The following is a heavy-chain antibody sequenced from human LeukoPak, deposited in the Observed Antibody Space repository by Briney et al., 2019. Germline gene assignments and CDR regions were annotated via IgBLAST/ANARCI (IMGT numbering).Heavy chain of an antibody. CDR3: ARDSDIAVAATFDY. D-gene: IGHD6-19*01. V-gene: IGHV1-18*01. CDR2: ISAYNGNT. J-gene: IGHJ4*02. Sequence: ASVKVSCKASGYTFTSYGISWVRQAPGQGLEWMGWISAYNGNTNYAQKLQGRVTMTTDTSTSTAYMELRSLRSDDTAVYYCARDSDIAVAATFDYGGQGTLVTVSS. CDR1: GYTFTSYG.